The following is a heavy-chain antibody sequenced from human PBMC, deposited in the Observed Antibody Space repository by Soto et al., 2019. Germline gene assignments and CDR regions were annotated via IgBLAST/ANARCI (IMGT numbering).Heavy chain of an antibody. CDR1: GFPFSSYG. CDR3: ARSLTERTHYYYYYYMDV. CDR2: IWYDGSNK. J-gene: IGHJ6*03. Sequence: GGSLRLSCAASGFPFSSYGMHWVRQAPGKGLEWVAVIWYDGSNKYYADSVKGRFTISRDNSKNTLYLQMNSLRAEDTAVYYCARSLTERTHYYYYYYMDVWGKGTTVTVSS. D-gene: IGHD1-26*01. V-gene: IGHV3-33*01.